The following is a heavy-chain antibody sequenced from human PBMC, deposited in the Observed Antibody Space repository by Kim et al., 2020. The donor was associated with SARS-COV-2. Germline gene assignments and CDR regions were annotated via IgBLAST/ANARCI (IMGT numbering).Heavy chain of an antibody. Sequence: SQTLSLTCAISGDSVSSNSAAWNWIRQSPSRGLEWLGRTYYRSKWYYAYAISVKSRITISPDTSKNQFSLQLKSVTPEDTTVYYCVGGGGWNSWGQGTLVTVSS. CDR1: GDSVSSNSAA. D-gene: IGHD6-19*01. CDR2: TYYRSKWYY. J-gene: IGHJ4*02. V-gene: IGHV6-1*01. CDR3: VGGGGWNS.